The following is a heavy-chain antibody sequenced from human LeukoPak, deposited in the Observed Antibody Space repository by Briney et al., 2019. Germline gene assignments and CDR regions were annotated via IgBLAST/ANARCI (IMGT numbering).Heavy chain of an antibody. D-gene: IGHD3-22*01. Sequence: SQTLSLTCTVSGGSISSGGYYWSWIRQHPGKGLEWIGHIYYSGSTNYNPSLKSRVTISVDTSKNQFSLKLSSVTAADTAVYYCARESAGLSYYYDNSGYGRWFDPWGQGTLVTVSS. CDR3: ARESAGLSYYYDNSGYGRWFDP. CDR2: IYYSGST. V-gene: IGHV4-61*08. J-gene: IGHJ5*02. CDR1: GGSISSGGYY.